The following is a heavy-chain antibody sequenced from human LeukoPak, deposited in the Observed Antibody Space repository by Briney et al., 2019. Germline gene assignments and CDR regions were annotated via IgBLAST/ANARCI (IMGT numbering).Heavy chain of an antibody. CDR1: GFTFSSYG. CDR3: AKVDIVATIDAGRLVDY. D-gene: IGHD5-12*01. CDR2: ISNDGSNK. J-gene: IGHJ4*02. V-gene: IGHV3-30*18. Sequence: PGRSLRFSCAASGFTFSSYGMQWFRQAPDKGLEWVAAISNDGSNKYYADSVKGRFTISRDNSKNTLYLQMNSLRAEDTAVYYCAKVDIVATIDAGRLVDYWGQGTLVTVSS.